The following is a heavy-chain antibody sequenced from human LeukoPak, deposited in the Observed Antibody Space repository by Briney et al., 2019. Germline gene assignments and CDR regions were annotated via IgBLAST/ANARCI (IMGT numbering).Heavy chain of an antibody. J-gene: IGHJ6*04. CDR1: GRSVSSGSYY. Sequence: PSETLSLTCAVSGRSVSSGSYYWSWIRQPPGKGLEWIGYIYYSGSTNYNPSLKSRVTISVDTSKNQFSLKLSSVTAADTAVYYCARYSSSSGGMDVWGKGTTVTVSS. V-gene: IGHV4-61*01. CDR2: IYYSGST. D-gene: IGHD6-13*01. CDR3: ARYSSSSGGMDV.